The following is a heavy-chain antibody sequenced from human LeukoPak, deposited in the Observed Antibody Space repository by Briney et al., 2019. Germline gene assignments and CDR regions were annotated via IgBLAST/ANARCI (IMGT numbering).Heavy chain of an antibody. CDR1: GGSISSNNW. D-gene: IGHD5-18*01. V-gene: IGHV4-4*02. J-gene: IGHJ4*02. CDR3: ARDQGEGGYDY. CDR2: IYHSGSP. Sequence: SGTLSLTCAVSGGSISSNNWWGWVRQPPGKGLEWIGEIYHSGSPNYNPSLKSRVTISVDKSRNHFSLNLSSVTAADTAVYYCARDQGEGGYDYWGQGTLVTVSS.